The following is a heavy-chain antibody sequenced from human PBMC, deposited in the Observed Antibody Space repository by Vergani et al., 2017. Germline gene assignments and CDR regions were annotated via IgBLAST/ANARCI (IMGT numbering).Heavy chain of an antibody. D-gene: IGHD5-12*01. Sequence: QVQLVESGGGVVQPGRSLRLSCADSGFTFSSYAMHWVRQAPGKGLEWVAVISYDGSNKYYADSVKGRFTISRDKSKNTLYLQMNSLRAEDTAVYYCARDQHIVDTIADYWGQGTMVTVSS. CDR1: GFTFSSYA. CDR2: ISYDGSNK. J-gene: IGHJ4*02. V-gene: IGHV3-30*01. CDR3: ARDQHIVDTIADY.